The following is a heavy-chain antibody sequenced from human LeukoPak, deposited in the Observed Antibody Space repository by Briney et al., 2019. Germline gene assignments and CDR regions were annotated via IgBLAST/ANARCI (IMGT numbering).Heavy chain of an antibody. V-gene: IGHV4-34*01. Sequence: PSETLSLTCAVYGGSFSGYYWSWIRQPPEKGLEWIGEINHRGSTNYNPSLKSRVTISVDTSKNQFSLKLSFVTAADTAVYYCARGLGARDYWGQGTLVTVSS. CDR2: INHRGST. D-gene: IGHD1-26*01. J-gene: IGHJ4*02. CDR3: ARGLGARDY. CDR1: GGSFSGYY.